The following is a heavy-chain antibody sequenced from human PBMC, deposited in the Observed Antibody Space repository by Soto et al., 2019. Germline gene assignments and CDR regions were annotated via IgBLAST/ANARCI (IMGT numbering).Heavy chain of an antibody. CDR2: VFHSGST. Sequence: QVQLQESGPGLVKPSETLSLTCTVSGGSISNFYWSWIRQPPGKGLEWIGHVFHSGSTNYNPSLKSRAAIALDTPKNQSSLQLSSVTAADTAVYYCARRLTGTYGQIDYWGQGTLVTVSS. J-gene: IGHJ4*02. V-gene: IGHV4-59*08. CDR1: GGSISNFY. CDR3: ARRLTGTYGQIDY. D-gene: IGHD1-26*01.